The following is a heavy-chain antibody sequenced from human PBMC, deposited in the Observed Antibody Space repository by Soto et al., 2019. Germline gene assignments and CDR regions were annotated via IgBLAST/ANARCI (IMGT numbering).Heavy chain of an antibody. CDR2: ISSSSSYI. D-gene: IGHD3-10*01. V-gene: IGHV3-21*01. J-gene: IGHJ6*02. Sequence: GGSLRLSCAASGFTFSSYSMNWVRQAPGKGLEWVSSISSSSSYIYYADSVKGRFTISRDNAKNSLYLQMNSLRAEDTAVYYCARVENVLLWFGELFDYYGIDVWGQGTTVTVSS. CDR1: GFTFSSYS. CDR3: ARVENVLLWFGELFDYYGIDV.